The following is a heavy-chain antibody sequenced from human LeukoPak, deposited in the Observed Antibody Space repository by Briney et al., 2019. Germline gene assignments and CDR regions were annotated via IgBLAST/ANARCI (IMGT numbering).Heavy chain of an antibody. CDR3: ARDPGTAVAGPYYYGMDV. CDR2: INAGNGNT. CDR1: GYTFTSYA. Sequence: ASVKVSCKASGYTFTSYAMHWVRQAPGQRLEWMRWINAGNGNTKYSQKFQGRVTITRDTSASTAYMELSSLRSEDTAVYYCARDPGTAVAGPYYYGMDVWGQGTTVTVSS. J-gene: IGHJ6*02. D-gene: IGHD6-19*01. V-gene: IGHV1-3*01.